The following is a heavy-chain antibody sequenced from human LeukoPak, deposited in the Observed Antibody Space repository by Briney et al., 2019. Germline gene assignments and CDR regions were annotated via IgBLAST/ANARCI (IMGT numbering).Heavy chain of an antibody. D-gene: IGHD5-18*01. CDR1: GYTFSSYG. V-gene: IGHV1-18*01. J-gene: IGHJ2*01. Sequence: ASVKVSCKATGYTFSSYGISWVRQAPGQGLEWVGWISAYNGNTNYAQKFQGRVTMTTDTSTSTAYMELRSLRSDDTAVYYCARLDTAMVYWYFDLWGRGTLVTVSS. CDR2: ISAYNGNT. CDR3: ARLDTAMVYWYFDL.